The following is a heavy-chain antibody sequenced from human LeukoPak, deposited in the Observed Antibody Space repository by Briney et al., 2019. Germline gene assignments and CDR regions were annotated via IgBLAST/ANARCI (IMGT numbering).Heavy chain of an antibody. D-gene: IGHD1-14*01. CDR2: IHRSGSP. CDR1: LDSTTSHF. CDR3: AREILGGFNPGAY. V-gene: IGHV4-59*11. Sequence: SETLSLPCTVSLDSTTSHFWRCVRQPPGKGLEWIGEIHRSGSPNYNPSLQSRVTISIDRCRNQIALELSSVTAADTAVYYCAREILGGFNPGAYWGQGTLVTVSS. J-gene: IGHJ4*02.